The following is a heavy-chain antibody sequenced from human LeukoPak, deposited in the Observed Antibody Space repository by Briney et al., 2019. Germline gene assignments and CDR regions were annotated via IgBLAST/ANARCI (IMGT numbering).Heavy chain of an antibody. CDR1: GFALSDYA. CDR2: ISGSGGTT. J-gene: IGHJ4*02. CDR3: AKGPYYVAAD. D-gene: IGHD1-26*01. Sequence: GGSLRLSCAASGFALSDYAMTWVRQALGKGLEWVSAISGSGGTTYYAASVKGRFTISRDNSKNTLYLHMSSLRAEDTAVYYCAKGPYYVAADWGQGTLVTVSS. V-gene: IGHV3-23*01.